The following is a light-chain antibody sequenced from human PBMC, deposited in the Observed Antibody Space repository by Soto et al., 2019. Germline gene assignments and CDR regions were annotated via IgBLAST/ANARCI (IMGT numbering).Light chain of an antibody. CDR1: QDVSIW. Sequence: DIQMTQSPSSLSASVGDKVTITCRASQDVSIWLAWFQQKPGEAPKLLIYGASSLQSGVPSRFSGTGDGTDFTLTINSLQPEDFATYYCLQAKSFPRTFGGGTKVDIK. CDR2: GAS. J-gene: IGKJ4*01. CDR3: LQAKSFPRT. V-gene: IGKV1-12*01.